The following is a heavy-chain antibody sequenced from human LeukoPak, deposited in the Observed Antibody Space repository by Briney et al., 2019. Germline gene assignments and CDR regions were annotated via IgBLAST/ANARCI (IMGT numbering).Heavy chain of an antibody. CDR1: GFTFSSYA. CDR2: ISFDGRNK. J-gene: IGHJ4*02. Sequence: GGSLRLSCAASGFTFSSYAMSWVRQAPGKGLEWVAVISFDGRNKYYADSVKGRFTISRDDSKNTVYLQMNSLRTEDTAVYYCAKGGVATVDYFDYWGQGTLVTVSS. D-gene: IGHD5-12*01. V-gene: IGHV3-30*18. CDR3: AKGGVATVDYFDY.